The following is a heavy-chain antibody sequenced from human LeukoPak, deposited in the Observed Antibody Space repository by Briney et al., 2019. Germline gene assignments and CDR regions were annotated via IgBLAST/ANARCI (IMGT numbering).Heavy chain of an antibody. V-gene: IGHV1-2*02. CDR2: INPNSGGT. J-gene: IGHJ4*02. CDR1: GYTFTSYG. CDR3: ARAIPQYGTFDY. Sequence: ASVKVSCKASGYTFTSYGISWVRQAPGQGLEWMGWINPNSGGTNYAQKFQGRVTMTRDTSISTAYMELSRLRSDDTAVYYCARAIPQYGTFDYWGQGTLVTVSS. D-gene: IGHD1-14*01.